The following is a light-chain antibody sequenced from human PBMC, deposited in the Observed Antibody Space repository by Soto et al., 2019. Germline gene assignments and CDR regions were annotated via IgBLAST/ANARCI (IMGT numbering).Light chain of an antibody. J-gene: IGKJ4*01. CDR2: WAS. CDR1: QSVLYSSNNKNY. V-gene: IGKV4-1*01. Sequence: IVMTQSPDSLAVSLGERATINCKPSQSVLYSSNNKNYLAWYKQKPGQPPKLLIYWASTRESGVPDRFSGSGSGTDFTLTISSLQAEDVAVYYCQQYYSTISFGGGTKVEIK. CDR3: QQYYSTIS.